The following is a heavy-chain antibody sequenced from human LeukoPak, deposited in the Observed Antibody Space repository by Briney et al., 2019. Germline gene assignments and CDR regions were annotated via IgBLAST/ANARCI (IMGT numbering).Heavy chain of an antibody. Sequence: SETLSLTCAVYGGSFSGYYWSWIRQPPGKGLEWIGEINHSGSTNYNPSLKSRVTISVDTSKNQFSLKLSFVTAADTAVYYCARTPTYYYDSSGYYKSAFAFDIWGQGTMVTVSS. J-gene: IGHJ3*02. CDR3: ARTPTYYYDSSGYYKSAFAFDI. V-gene: IGHV4-34*01. CDR1: GGSFSGYY. CDR2: INHSGST. D-gene: IGHD3-22*01.